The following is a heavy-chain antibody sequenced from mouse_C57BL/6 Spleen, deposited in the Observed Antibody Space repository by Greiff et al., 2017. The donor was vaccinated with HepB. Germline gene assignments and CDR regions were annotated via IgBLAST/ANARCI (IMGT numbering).Heavy chain of an antibody. CDR2: IRNKANGYTT. Sequence: EVKLMESGGGLVQPGGSLSLSCAASGFTFTDYYMSWVRQPPGQALEWLGFIRNKANGYTTEDSASVKGRFTISRDNSQSILYLQMNALRAEDSATYYWARYKGTDYAMDYWGQGTSVTVSS. CDR3: ARYKGTDYAMDY. CDR1: GFTFTDYY. J-gene: IGHJ4*01. D-gene: IGHD3-3*01. V-gene: IGHV7-3*01.